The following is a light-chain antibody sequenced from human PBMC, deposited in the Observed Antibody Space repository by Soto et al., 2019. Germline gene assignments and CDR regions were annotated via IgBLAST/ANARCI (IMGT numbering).Light chain of an antibody. V-gene: IGLV2-14*01. Sequence: QSALTQPASVSGSPGQSITISCTGTSSDVGGYNYVSWYQQHPGKAPKLMIYEVSNRPSGVSNRFSGSKSGNTASLTISGLQAEDEADYYCSSHSTSGTLYVFGTETKVTVL. J-gene: IGLJ1*01. CDR2: EVS. CDR1: SSDVGGYNY. CDR3: SSHSTSGTLYV.